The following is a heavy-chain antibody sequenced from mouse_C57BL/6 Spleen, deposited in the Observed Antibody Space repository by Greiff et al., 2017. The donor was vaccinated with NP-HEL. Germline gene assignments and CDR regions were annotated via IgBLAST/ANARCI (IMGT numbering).Heavy chain of an antibody. J-gene: IGHJ3*01. CDR2: INPGSGGT. D-gene: IGHD2-2*01. Sequence: VQLQQSGAELVRPGTSVKVSCKASGYAFTKYLIEWVKQRPGQGLEWIGVINPGSGGTNYNEKFKGKATLTADKSSSTAYMQLSSLTSEDSAVYFCARSGAMVTTGAYWGQGTLVTVSA. CDR3: ARSGAMVTTGAY. V-gene: IGHV1-54*01. CDR1: GYAFTKYL.